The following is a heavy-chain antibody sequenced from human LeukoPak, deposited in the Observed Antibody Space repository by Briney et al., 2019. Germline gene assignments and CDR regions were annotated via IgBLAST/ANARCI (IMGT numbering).Heavy chain of an antibody. V-gene: IGHV3-21*01. Sequence: KTGGSLRLSCTGSGFTFGDYVMSWFRQAPGKGLEWVSSISSSSSYIYYAVSVKGRFIISRDNAKNSLYLQMNSLRAEDTAVYFCARDPRSVGATPFDYWGQGTLVTVSS. CDR3: ARDPRSVGATPFDY. J-gene: IGHJ4*02. D-gene: IGHD1-26*01. CDR2: ISSSSSYI. CDR1: GFTFGDYV.